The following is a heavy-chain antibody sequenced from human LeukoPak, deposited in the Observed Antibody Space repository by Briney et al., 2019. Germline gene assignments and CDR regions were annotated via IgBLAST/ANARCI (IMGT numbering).Heavy chain of an antibody. D-gene: IGHD3/OR15-3a*01. J-gene: IGHJ6*03. CDR3: ARALSWTTESYYYMDV. CDR1: GYTFTSYD. Sequence: GASVTVSCTASGYTFTSYDVNGGRQAGGQGREWLGWMNPNSGNTGYAQNFQGRVTMTMNTSITTAYMELSSLRSEDTAVYYCARALSWTTESYYYMDVWGKGTTVTVSS. V-gene: IGHV1-8*01. CDR2: MNPNSGNT.